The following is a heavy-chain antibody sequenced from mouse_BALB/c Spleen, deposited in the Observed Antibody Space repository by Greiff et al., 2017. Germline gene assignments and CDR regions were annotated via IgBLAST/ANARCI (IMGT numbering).Heavy chain of an antibody. CDR1: GYTFTSYW. CDR3: ARRGSVDY. D-gene: IGHD1-1*02. CDR2: INPSTGYT. J-gene: IGHJ2*01. V-gene: IGHV1-7*01. Sequence: QVQLKQSGAELAKPGASVKMSCKASGYTFTSYWMHWVKQRPGQGLEWIGYINPSTGYTEYNQKFKDKATLTADKSSSTAYMQLSSLTSEDSAVYYCARRGSVDYWGQGTTLTVSS.